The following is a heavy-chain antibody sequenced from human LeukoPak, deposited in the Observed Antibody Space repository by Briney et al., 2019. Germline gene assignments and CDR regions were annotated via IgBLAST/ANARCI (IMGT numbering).Heavy chain of an antibody. D-gene: IGHD3-3*01. CDR3: AVFGVVSYDAFDI. V-gene: IGHV3-30-3*01. CDR2: ISYDGSNK. CDR1: GFTFSSYA. J-gene: IGHJ3*02. Sequence: GGSLRLSCAASGFTFSSYAMHWVRQAPGKGLEWVAVISYDGSNKYYADSVKGRFTISRDNSKNTLYLQMNSLRAEDTAVYYCAVFGVVSYDAFDIWGQGTMVTVSS.